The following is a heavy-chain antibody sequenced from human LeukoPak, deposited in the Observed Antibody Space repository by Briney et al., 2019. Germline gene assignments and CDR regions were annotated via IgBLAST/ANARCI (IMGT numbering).Heavy chain of an antibody. Sequence: SETLSLTCAVYGGSSSGYYWSWIRQPPGKGLEWIGEINHSGSTNYNPSLKSRVTISVDTSKNQFSLKLSSVTAADTAVYYCARPIPSSGSYYLYAFDIWGQGTMVTVSS. V-gene: IGHV4-34*01. D-gene: IGHD1-26*01. J-gene: IGHJ3*02. CDR1: GGSSSGYY. CDR3: ARPIPSSGSYYLYAFDI. CDR2: INHSGST.